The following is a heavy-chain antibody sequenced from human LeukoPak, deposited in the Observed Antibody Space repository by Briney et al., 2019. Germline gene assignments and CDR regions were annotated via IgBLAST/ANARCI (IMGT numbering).Heavy chain of an antibody. V-gene: IGHV3-74*01. Sequence: PGGSLRLSCAASGTYWMHWVRQAPGKGLVWVSHINSGGSWTGYADSVKGRFTISKDNAKNTVSLQMNNLRAEDTAVYYCVTFYETYWGRGTLVTVSS. D-gene: IGHD2/OR15-2a*01. CDR2: INSGGSWT. CDR3: VTFYETY. J-gene: IGHJ4*02. CDR1: GTYW.